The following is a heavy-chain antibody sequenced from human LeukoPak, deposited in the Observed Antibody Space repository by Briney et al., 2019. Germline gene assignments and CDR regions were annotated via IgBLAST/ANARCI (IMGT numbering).Heavy chain of an antibody. Sequence: GGSLRLSCAASGFTFSRNAMNWVRQAPGKGLEWVASISGIGVGTYYADSVKGRFNISRDNSKNTLYLQMNSLRTEDTAVYHCAKDANYFDSGSYLIPFDFWGQGTLVTVSS. J-gene: IGHJ4*02. V-gene: IGHV3-23*01. CDR1: GFTFSRNA. D-gene: IGHD3-22*01. CDR2: ISGIGVGT. CDR3: AKDANYFDSGSYLIPFDF.